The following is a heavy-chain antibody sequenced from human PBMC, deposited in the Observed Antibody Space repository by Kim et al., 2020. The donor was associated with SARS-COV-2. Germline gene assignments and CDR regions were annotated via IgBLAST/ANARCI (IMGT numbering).Heavy chain of an antibody. CDR2: IIPIFGTA. Sequence: SVKVSCKASGGTFSSYAISWVRQAPGQGLEWMGGIIPIFGTANYAQKFQGRVTITADESTSTAYMELSSLRSEDTAVYYCARSANAVLRYFDWYRGWFDPWGQGTLVTVSS. J-gene: IGHJ5*01. D-gene: IGHD3-9*01. CDR1: GGTFSSYA. V-gene: IGHV1-69*13. CDR3: ARSANAVLRYFDWYRGWFDP.